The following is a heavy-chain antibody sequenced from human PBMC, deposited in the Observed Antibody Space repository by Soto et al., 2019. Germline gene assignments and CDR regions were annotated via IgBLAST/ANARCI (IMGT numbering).Heavy chain of an antibody. CDR2: IWGDASKR. CDR3: VRGHYNYMDV. Sequence: QVQLVESGGGVVQPGRSLRLSCAASGFVFSDNAIHWVRQAPGQGLEWVAVIWGDASKRYYADSVRGRFIISRDNSKNTLYLQVDSLRVEDTAVYYCVRGHYNYMDVWGEGTTVIVSS. CDR1: GFVFSDNA. V-gene: IGHV3-33*01. J-gene: IGHJ6*03.